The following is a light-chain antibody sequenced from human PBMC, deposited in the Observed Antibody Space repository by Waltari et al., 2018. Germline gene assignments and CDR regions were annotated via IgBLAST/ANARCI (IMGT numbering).Light chain of an antibody. CDR1: SSGVGTFHL. J-gene: IGLJ2*01. CDR3: CSYAGGSTFVV. CDR2: EGN. Sequence: QSALTQPASVSGSPGQSITLSCPGASSGVGTFHLVSWYQQHPGQAPKLIIYEGNERPSGVSNRFSGSKSGNTASLTISGLQAEDEAYYYCCSYAGGSTFVVFGGGTKLTVL. V-gene: IGLV2-23*03.